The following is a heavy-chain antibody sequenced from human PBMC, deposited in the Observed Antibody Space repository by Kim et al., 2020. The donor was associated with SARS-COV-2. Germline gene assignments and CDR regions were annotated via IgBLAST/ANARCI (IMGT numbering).Heavy chain of an antibody. CDR3: ARDSDSSSWYKSPYYFDY. CDR2: ISSSSSYI. CDR1: GFTFSSYS. J-gene: IGHJ4*02. Sequence: GGSLRLSCAASGFTFSSYSMNWVRQAPGKGLEWVSSISSSSSYIYYADSVKGRFIISRDNAKNSLYLQMNSLRAEDTAVYYCARDSDSSSWYKSPYYFDYWGQGTLVTVSS. V-gene: IGHV3-21*01. D-gene: IGHD6-13*01.